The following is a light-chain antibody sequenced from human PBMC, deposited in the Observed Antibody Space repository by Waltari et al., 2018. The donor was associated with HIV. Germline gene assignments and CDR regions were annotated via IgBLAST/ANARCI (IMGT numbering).Light chain of an antibody. CDR1: SRRHYF. CDR2: GKN. Sequence: SSELTQDPAVSVALGQTVRITCQGDSRRHYFASWYQQKPGQAPVLVIYGKNNRPSGIPDRFSGSSSGNTATLTITGSQAGDEADYYCNSRDSSGNHWVFGGGTKLTVL. J-gene: IGLJ3*02. V-gene: IGLV3-19*01. CDR3: NSRDSSGNHWV.